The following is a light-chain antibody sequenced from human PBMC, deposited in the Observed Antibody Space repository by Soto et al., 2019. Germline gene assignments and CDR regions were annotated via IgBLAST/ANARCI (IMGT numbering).Light chain of an antibody. J-gene: IGLJ1*01. CDR1: SSNIGAGYE. CDR3: QSYDSSLSGYV. CDR2: ENN. V-gene: IGLV1-40*01. Sequence: QSVLTQPPSVSEAPRQRVTISCTGSSSNIGAGYEAHWYQQVPGTAPKLLIYENNNRPSGVPDRFSGSKSGTSASLAITGLQAEDEAEYYRQSYDSSLSGYVFGTGTKLTVL.